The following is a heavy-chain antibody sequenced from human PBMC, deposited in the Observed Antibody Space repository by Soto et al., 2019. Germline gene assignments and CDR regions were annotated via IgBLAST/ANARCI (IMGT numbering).Heavy chain of an antibody. CDR2: IWFDGSNI. V-gene: IGHV3-33*01. D-gene: IGHD2-21*02. Sequence: GGSLRLSCVASGFTFSSYGMHWVREAPGKGLEWVAIIWFDGSNINYVDSVKGRFTISRDNSKNTLYLQMNSLRVEDTAVYYCATEIGDYSFEYWGQGTLVTVSS. J-gene: IGHJ4*02. CDR3: ATEIGDYSFEY. CDR1: GFTFSSYG.